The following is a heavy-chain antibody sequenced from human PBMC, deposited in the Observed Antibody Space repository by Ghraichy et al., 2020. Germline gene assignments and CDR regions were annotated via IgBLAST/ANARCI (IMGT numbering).Heavy chain of an antibody. CDR1: GGSISGYY. CDR3: ARVSGWSGLDV. J-gene: IGHJ6*02. V-gene: IGHV4-59*01. CDR2: IYYSGST. D-gene: IGHD6-19*01. Sequence: SETLSLTCTVSGGSISGYYCSWIRQPPGKGLEWIGYIYYSGSTDYNPSLKSRVTISVDTSKNQFSLKLSSVTAADTAVYYCARVSGWSGLDVWGQGTTVTVSS.